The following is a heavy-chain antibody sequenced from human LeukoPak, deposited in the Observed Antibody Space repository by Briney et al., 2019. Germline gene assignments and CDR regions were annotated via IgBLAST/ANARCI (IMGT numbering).Heavy chain of an antibody. Sequence: GGSLRLSCAASGFTFSSYWMSWVRQAPGKGLEWVANIKQDGSEKYYVDSVKGRFTISRDNAKNSLYLQMNSLRAEDTAVYYCARVRWGGLYYFDSWGQGTLVTVSS. CDR3: ARVRWGGLYYFDS. CDR1: GFTFSSYW. J-gene: IGHJ4*02. V-gene: IGHV3-7*01. D-gene: IGHD3-16*01. CDR2: IKQDGSEK.